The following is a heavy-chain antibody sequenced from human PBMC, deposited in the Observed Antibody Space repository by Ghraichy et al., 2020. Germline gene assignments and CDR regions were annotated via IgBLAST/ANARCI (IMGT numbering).Heavy chain of an antibody. CDR3: AKATNAYDTADFDH. Sequence: GGSLRLSCAASGFFFADYAMIWVRQAPGKGLDWVSGISGSGISTFYADSVKGRFTISRDNSRKTLYLEMNDVRAEDRATYFCAKATNAYDTADFDHWGQGTLVSVSS. D-gene: IGHD3-22*01. J-gene: IGHJ4*02. CDR2: ISGSGIST. CDR1: GFFFADYA. V-gene: IGHV3-23*01.